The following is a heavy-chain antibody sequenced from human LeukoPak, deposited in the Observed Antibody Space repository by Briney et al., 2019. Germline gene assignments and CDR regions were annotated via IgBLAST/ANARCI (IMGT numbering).Heavy chain of an antibody. CDR3: SREFEGAASGAGY. V-gene: IGHV3-21*01. D-gene: IGHD1-26*01. J-gene: IGHJ4*02. CDR1: GFTFNRYS. CDR2: MSVNSGLI. Sequence: PGGSLRLAWAPSGFTFNRYSMNWVRQAPGEVLEWVAAMSVNSGLIYYAESVKGRFTISRDNAKNPLFLQRDSLRVEGTAVYYCSREFEGAASGAGYWGQGTLVTVSS.